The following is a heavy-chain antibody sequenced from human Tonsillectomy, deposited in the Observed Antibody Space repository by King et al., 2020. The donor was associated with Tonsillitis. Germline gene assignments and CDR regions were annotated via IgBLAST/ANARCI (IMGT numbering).Heavy chain of an antibody. J-gene: IGHJ4*02. D-gene: IGHD6-13*01. CDR3: TRVEIYSSSWYYFDY. V-gene: IGHV3-49*03. CDR2: IRSKAYGGTT. Sequence: VQLVESGGGLVQPGRSLRLSCAASGFRFGDYIMSWSRQAPGKGLEWVGFIRSKAYGGTTEYAASVKGRFTISRDDSKSIAYLQMNSLTTEDTAVYYCTRVEIYSSSWYYFDYWGQGNLVTVSS. CDR1: GFRFGDYI.